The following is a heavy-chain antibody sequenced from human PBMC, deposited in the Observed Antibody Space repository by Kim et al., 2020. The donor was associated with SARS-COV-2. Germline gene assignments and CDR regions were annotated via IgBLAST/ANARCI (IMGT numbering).Heavy chain of an antibody. Sequence: ASVKVSCKASGYTFTSYAMNWVRQAPGQGLEWMGWINTNTGNPTYAQGFTGRFVFSLDTSVSTAYLQIGSLKAEDTAVYYCARVERWYSGSSEAFDYWGQGTLVTVSS. J-gene: IGHJ4*02. CDR2: INTNTGNP. CDR1: GYTFTSYA. CDR3: ARVERWYSGSSEAFDY. V-gene: IGHV7-4-1*01. D-gene: IGHD1-26*01.